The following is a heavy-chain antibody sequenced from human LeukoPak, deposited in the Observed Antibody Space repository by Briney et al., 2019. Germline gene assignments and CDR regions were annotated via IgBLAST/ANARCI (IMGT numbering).Heavy chain of an antibody. V-gene: IGHV3-7*01. CDR1: GFTFNSYW. Sequence: GGSLRLSCAASGFTFNSYWMSWVRQAPGKGLEWVANIKQDGSEKYYVDSVKGRFTISRDNAKNSLYLQMNSLRAEDTAVYYCARGFYDYVWGSYRTLHFDYWGQGTLVTVSS. CDR3: ARGFYDYVWGSYRTLHFDY. D-gene: IGHD3-16*02. CDR2: IKQDGSEK. J-gene: IGHJ4*02.